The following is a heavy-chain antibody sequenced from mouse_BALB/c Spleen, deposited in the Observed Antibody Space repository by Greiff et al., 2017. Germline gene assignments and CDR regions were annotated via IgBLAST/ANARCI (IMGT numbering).Heavy chain of an antibody. J-gene: IGHJ3*01. D-gene: IGHD2-3*01. V-gene: IGHV6-6*02. CDR1: GFTFSSYW. CDR3: TGGYSCFAY. Sequence: EVKVEESGGGLVQPGGSMKLSCVASGFTFSSYWMSWVRQSPEKGLEWVAEIRLKSDNYATHYAESVKGKFTISRDDSKSRLYLQMNSLRAEDTGIYYCTGGYSCFAYGGQGTLVTVSA. CDR2: IRLKSDNYAT.